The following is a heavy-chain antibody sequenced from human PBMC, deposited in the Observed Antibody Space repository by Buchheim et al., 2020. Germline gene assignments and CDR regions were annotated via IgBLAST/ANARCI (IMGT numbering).Heavy chain of an antibody. CDR3: AKDLTPYSSSQGSGNWFDP. V-gene: IGHV3-30*18. CDR2: ISYDGSNK. CDR1: GFTFSSYG. J-gene: IGHJ5*02. D-gene: IGHD6-6*01. Sequence: QVQLVESGGGVVQPGRSLRLSCAASGFTFSSYGMHWVRQAPGTGLEWVAVISYDGSNKYYADSVKGRFTISRDNSKNTLYLQMNSLRAEDTAVYYCAKDLTPYSSSQGSGNWFDPWGQGTL.